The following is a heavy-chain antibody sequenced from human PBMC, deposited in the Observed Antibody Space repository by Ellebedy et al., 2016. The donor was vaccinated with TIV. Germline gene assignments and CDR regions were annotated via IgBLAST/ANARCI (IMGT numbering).Heavy chain of an antibody. V-gene: IGHV4-39*01. CDR3: AVRSSYFYGLDV. CDR1: GDSISSSSYF. CDR2: IYYSGST. D-gene: IGHD6-6*01. J-gene: IGHJ6*01. Sequence: SETLSLXXPVSGDSISSSSYFWVSIRQPPGQGLVWIGAIYYSGSTYYNPSLRSRVTMLVDSSKRQVTLKLSSVTAADTGLYYCAVRSSYFYGLDVWGQGTTVAVSS.